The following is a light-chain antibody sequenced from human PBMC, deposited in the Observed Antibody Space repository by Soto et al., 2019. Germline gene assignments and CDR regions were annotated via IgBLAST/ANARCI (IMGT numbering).Light chain of an antibody. J-gene: IGLJ3*02. Sequence: QSVLTQPASVSGSPGQSITISCTGTSSDVGGYNLVSWYQQHPGKAPKLMIYEDYKRPSGVSTRFSGSKSGNTASLTISGLQADDEADYYCCSYAGTSLRVFGGGTKVTVL. V-gene: IGLV2-23*01. CDR1: SSDVGGYNL. CDR2: EDY. CDR3: CSYAGTSLRV.